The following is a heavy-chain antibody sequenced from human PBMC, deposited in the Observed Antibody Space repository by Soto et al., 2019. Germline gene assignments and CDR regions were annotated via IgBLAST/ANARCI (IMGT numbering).Heavy chain of an antibody. CDR3: ARSGASDI. V-gene: IGHV3-23*01. CDR2: ISGSGGST. Sequence: VQLLESGGGLVQPGGSPRVSCAASGFTLRSYAMSWVRQAPGKGLEWVAGISGSGGSTYYADSVKGRFTISRDNSKNTLYLQMNSLRAEDTDLYYCARSGASDIWGQGTMVTVSS. J-gene: IGHJ3*02. CDR1: GFTLRSYA.